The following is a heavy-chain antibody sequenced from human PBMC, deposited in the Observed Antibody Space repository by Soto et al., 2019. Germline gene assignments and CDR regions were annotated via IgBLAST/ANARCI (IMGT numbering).Heavy chain of an antibody. CDR1: GGSMSSSSHF. V-gene: IGHV4-39*01. Sequence: QLQLQESGPGVGKPSETLSLTCTVSGGSMSSSSHFWAWIRQSPGKGLEWIGSIYYAGNTYYNPSLKSRVTISVDTSKNQFSLKVSSVTAADTAVFYCARHVGRWHFDSWGQGTLVTVSS. J-gene: IGHJ4*02. D-gene: IGHD1-26*01. CDR2: IYYAGNT. CDR3: ARHVGRWHFDS.